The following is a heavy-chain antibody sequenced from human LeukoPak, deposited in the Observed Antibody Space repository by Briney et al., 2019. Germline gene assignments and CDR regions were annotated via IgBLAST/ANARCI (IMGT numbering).Heavy chain of an antibody. CDR2: INTNTGNP. CDR3: ARVGQQLVIDY. V-gene: IGHV7-4-1*02. J-gene: IGHJ4*02. D-gene: IGHD6-13*01. Sequence: ASVKVSCKASGYTFASFAMNWVRQAPGQGLEWMGWINTNTGNPTYAQGFTGRFVFSLDTSVSTAYLQIRSLKAEDTAVYYCARVGQQLVIDYWGQGTLVTVSS. CDR1: GYTFASFA.